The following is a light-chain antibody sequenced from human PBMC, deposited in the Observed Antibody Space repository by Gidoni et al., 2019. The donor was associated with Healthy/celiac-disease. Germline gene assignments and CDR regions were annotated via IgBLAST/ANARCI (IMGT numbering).Light chain of an antibody. CDR2: GAS. V-gene: IGKV3-20*01. J-gene: IGKJ1*01. Sequence: EIVLTQSPGTLSLSPGERATLSCRSSQSVSSSYLAWYQQKPGQAPRLLIYGASSRATGIPDRFSGSGSGIAFTLTISRLAPEDFAVYYCQQYGSSRGTFGQGTKVEIK. CDR3: QQYGSSRGT. CDR1: QSVSSSY.